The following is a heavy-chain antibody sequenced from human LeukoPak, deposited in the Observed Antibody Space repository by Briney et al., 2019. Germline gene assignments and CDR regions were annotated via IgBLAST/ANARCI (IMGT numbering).Heavy chain of an antibody. CDR3: ARDNSVRDEAWWFNP. Sequence: ASVKVSCKASGYRFNSYGISWVRQAPGQGLEWMGWISGFNGNTNDAQKFQGRVTMTTDTSTSTAYLELSSLRSEDTAVYYCARDNSVRDEAWWFNPWGQGTLVTVSS. D-gene: IGHD5-24*01. V-gene: IGHV1-18*01. CDR1: GYRFNSYG. CDR2: ISGFNGNT. J-gene: IGHJ5*02.